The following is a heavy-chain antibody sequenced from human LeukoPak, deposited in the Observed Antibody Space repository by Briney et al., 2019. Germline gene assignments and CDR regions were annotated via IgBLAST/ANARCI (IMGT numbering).Heavy chain of an antibody. D-gene: IGHD3-10*01. Sequence: SETLSLTCAVYGGSFSGYYWSWIRQPPGKGLEWIGEIHRSGNTNYHPSLRSRVTISVDTSKNHVYLTLKPVAAADTAIYYCAASLWFGVNPENWGQGTLVTVSS. CDR1: GGSFSGYY. CDR2: IHRSGNT. V-gene: IGHV4-34*01. CDR3: AASLWFGVNPEN. J-gene: IGHJ4*02.